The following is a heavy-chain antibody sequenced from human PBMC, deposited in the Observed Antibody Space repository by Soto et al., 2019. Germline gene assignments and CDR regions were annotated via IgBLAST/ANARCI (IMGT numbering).Heavy chain of an antibody. CDR3: AKDITIFGVVTYYFDY. Sequence: GGSLRLSCAASGFTFSSYAMSWVRQAPGKGLEWVSAISGSGGSTYYADSVKGRFTISRDNSKNTLYLQMNSLRAEDTAVYYCAKDITIFGVVTYYFDYWGRGTLVTVSS. J-gene: IGHJ4*02. CDR2: ISGSGGST. V-gene: IGHV3-23*01. CDR1: GFTFSSYA. D-gene: IGHD3-3*01.